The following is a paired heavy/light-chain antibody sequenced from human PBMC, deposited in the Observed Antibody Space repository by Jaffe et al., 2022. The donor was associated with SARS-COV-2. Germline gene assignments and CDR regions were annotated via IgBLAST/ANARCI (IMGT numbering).Light chain of an antibody. V-gene: IGKV3-11*01. Sequence: EIVLTQSPATLSLSPGERATLSCRASQSVSRFLAWYQQKPGQAPRLLIYDASNRATGIPPRFSGSGSGTDFTLTISSLEPEDSAVYFCQQRSNWRTFGQGTRVEI. CDR1: QSVSRF. J-gene: IGKJ1*01. CDR3: QQRSNWRT. CDR2: DAS.
Heavy chain of an antibody. J-gene: IGHJ4*02. V-gene: IGHV3-11*01. CDR2: ISGRTSNM. CDR3: VRESDAGTVDY. D-gene: IGHD3-10*01. Sequence: QVQLVESGGGLVRPGRSLRLSCAASGFTFSDRYMSWIRQAPGKGLEWVAYISGRTSNMYYAESVKGRFTISRDNAKNSLFLEMNSLRAEDTAVYYCVRESDAGTVDYWGQGTLVTVS. CDR1: GFTFSDRY.